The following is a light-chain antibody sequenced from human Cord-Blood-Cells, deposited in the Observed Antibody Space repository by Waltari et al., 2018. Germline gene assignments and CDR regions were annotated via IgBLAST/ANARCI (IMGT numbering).Light chain of an antibody. CDR3: QQYYSTPYT. Sequence: DIQLTQSPSSLSASLGDRYPLTCRASQGISNSLAWYQQKPGKDPKLLLYAASRLESGVPSRFSGSGSGTDYTLTISSLQPEDFATYYCQQYYSTPYTFGQGTKLEIK. CDR1: QGISNS. V-gene: IGKV1-NL1*01. J-gene: IGKJ2*01. CDR2: AAS.